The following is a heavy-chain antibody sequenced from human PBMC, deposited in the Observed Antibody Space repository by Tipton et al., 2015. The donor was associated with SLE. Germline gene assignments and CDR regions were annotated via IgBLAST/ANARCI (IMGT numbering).Heavy chain of an antibody. CDR3: ARILYYYDSSGYHHWYFDL. Sequence: TLSLTCAVYGGSFSGYYWSWVRQPPGKGLEWIGEINHSGSANYNSALKSRVTISVDSSKNQFSVKLRSVTAADTAVYYCARILYYYDSSGYHHWYFDLWGRGTLVTVSS. D-gene: IGHD3-22*01. CDR2: INHSGSA. V-gene: IGHV4-34*01. CDR1: GGSFSGYY. J-gene: IGHJ2*01.